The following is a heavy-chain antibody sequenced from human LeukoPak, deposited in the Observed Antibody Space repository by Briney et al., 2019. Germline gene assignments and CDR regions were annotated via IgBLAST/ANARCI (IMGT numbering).Heavy chain of an antibody. D-gene: IGHD2-15*01. CDR1: GYSFSSEW. V-gene: IGHV5-51*01. CDR3: TRGCSGGSCSRDAMDV. CDR2: IFPTDSET. Sequence: GESLKISCKASGYSFSSEWIAWVRQMPGKGLEWMGIIFPTDSETTYSPSFQGQVTISADKSISTAYLQWSSLKASDTAMYYCTRGCSGGSCSRDAMDVWGQGTMVTVSS. J-gene: IGHJ6*02.